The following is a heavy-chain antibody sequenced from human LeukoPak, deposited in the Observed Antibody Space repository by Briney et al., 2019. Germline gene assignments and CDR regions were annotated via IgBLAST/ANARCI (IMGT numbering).Heavy chain of an antibody. Sequence: ASVKVSCKASGYTFTSYGISWVRQAPGQGLEWMGWISAYNGNTNYAQKLQGRVTMTTDPSTSTAYMELRSLRSDDTAVYYCAREIPPTYSSGWYGGWRGELDYWGQGTLVTVSS. CDR2: ISAYNGNT. CDR3: AREIPPTYSSGWYGGWRGELDY. J-gene: IGHJ4*02. V-gene: IGHV1-18*01. CDR1: GYTFTSYG. D-gene: IGHD6-19*01.